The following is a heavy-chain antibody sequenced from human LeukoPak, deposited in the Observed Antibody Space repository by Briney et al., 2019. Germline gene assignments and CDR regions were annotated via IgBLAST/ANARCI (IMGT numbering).Heavy chain of an antibody. CDR2: ISYDGSNK. V-gene: IGHV3-30-3*01. Sequence: GRSLRLSCAASGFTFSSYAMHWVRQAPGKGLEWVAVISYDGSNKYYADSVKGRFTISRDNSKNTLYLQMNSLRAEDTAVYYRARATTGTTGGYWGQGTLVTVSS. D-gene: IGHD4-17*01. CDR1: GFTFSSYA. J-gene: IGHJ4*02. CDR3: ARATTGTTGGY.